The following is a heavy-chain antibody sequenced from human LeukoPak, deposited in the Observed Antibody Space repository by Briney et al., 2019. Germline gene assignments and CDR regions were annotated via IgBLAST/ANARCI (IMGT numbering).Heavy chain of an antibody. V-gene: IGHV3-30*02. D-gene: IGHD3-9*01. J-gene: IGHJ3*02. CDR2: IRYDGSNK. CDR3: ARDRDYDILTGYKYAFDI. Sequence: PGGSLRLSCAASGFTFSSYGMHWVRQAPGKGLEWVAFIRYDGSNKYYADSVKGRFTISRDNSKNTLYLQMNSLRAEDTAVYYCARDRDYDILTGYKYAFDIWGQGTMVTVSS. CDR1: GFTFSSYG.